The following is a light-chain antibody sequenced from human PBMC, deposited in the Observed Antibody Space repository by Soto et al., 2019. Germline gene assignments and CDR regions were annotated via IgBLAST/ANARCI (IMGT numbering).Light chain of an antibody. J-gene: IGKJ3*01. Sequence: IVLTQSPGTLSLSPGERATLTCRASQSVTSSYLAWYQQKPGQAPRLLMYGASSRATGIPDRFSGSGSGTEFTLTISRLELEDFAVYYCQQYGSSPLTFGPGTKVDIK. CDR1: QSVTSSY. V-gene: IGKV3-20*01. CDR2: GAS. CDR3: QQYGSSPLT.